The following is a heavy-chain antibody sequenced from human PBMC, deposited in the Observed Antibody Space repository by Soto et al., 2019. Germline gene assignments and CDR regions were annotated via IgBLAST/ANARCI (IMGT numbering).Heavy chain of an antibody. CDR3: ASHIAVSGTRGFDF. Sequence: QVQLQESGPGLMKPSGTLSLTCAVSGGSISTNWWSWVRQPPGKGLEWIGEIYHSGSTTYNPSLKIRVTMSVDKSQNHLSLNLNSVTAADTAVYYCASHIAVSGTRGFDFWGQGTLVTVSS. CDR2: IYHSGST. J-gene: IGHJ4*02. D-gene: IGHD6-19*01. V-gene: IGHV4-4*02. CDR1: GGSISTNW.